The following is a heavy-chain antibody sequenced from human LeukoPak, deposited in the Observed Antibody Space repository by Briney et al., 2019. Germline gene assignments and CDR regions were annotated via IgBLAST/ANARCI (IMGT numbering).Heavy chain of an antibody. Sequence: GASVKVSCKVSGYTLTELSMHWVRQAPGKGLEWMGGFDPEDGETIYAQKFQGRVTMTEDTSTDTAYMELSSLRSDDTAVYYCARSGAYYDYVWGSYRPDFFDYWGQGTLVTVSS. D-gene: IGHD3-16*02. J-gene: IGHJ4*02. CDR3: ARSGAYYDYVWGSYRPDFFDY. CDR1: GYTLTELS. V-gene: IGHV1-24*01. CDR2: FDPEDGET.